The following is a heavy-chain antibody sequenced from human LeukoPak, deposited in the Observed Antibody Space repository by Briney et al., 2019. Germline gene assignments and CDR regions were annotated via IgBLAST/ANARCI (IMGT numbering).Heavy chain of an antibody. Sequence: PGGSLRLSCAASGFTFSSYAMHWVRQAPGKGLEYVSAISSSGGSTYYANSVKGRFTISRDNSKNTLYLQMGSLRAEDMAVYYCARESGYSSGWAALDAFDIWGQGTMVTVSS. J-gene: IGHJ3*02. CDR1: GFTFSSYA. D-gene: IGHD6-19*01. V-gene: IGHV3-64*01. CDR2: ISSSGGST. CDR3: ARESGYSSGWAALDAFDI.